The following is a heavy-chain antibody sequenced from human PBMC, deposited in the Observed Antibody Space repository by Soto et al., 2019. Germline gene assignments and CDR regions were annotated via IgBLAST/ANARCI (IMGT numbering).Heavy chain of an antibody. CDR2: ISAYNGNT. CDR1: GYTFSNYG. V-gene: IGHV1-18*01. Sequence: GASVKVSCKASGYTFSNYGITWVRQAPGQGLEWMGWISAYNGNTNYAQKLQGRVTMTTDTSTSTAYMELRSLRSDDTAVYYCARGGHRSTSCYGMFDFWGQGALVTVSS. D-gene: IGHD2-2*01. CDR3: ARGGHRSTSCYGMFDF. J-gene: IGHJ4*02.